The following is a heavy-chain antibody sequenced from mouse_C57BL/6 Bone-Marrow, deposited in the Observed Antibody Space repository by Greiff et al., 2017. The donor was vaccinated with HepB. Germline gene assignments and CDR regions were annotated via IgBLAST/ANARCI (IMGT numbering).Heavy chain of an antibody. J-gene: IGHJ2*01. V-gene: IGHV7-1*01. CDR2: SRNKANDYTT. CDR3: ARDEGYSNFLFDY. CDR1: GFTFSDFY. Sequence: EVQLVESGGGLVQSGRSLRLSCATSGFTFSDFYMEWVRQAPGKGLEWIAASRNKANDYTTEYSASVKGRFIVSRDTSQSILYLQMNALRAEDTAIYNCARDEGYSNFLFDYWGQGTTLTVSS. D-gene: IGHD2-5*01.